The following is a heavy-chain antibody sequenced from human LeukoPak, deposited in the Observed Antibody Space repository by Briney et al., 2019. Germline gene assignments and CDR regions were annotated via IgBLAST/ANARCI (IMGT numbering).Heavy chain of an antibody. Sequence: GGSLRLSCAASGFTVSSNYMSWVRRAPGKGLEWVSVIYSGGSTYYADSVKGRFTISRDSSKNTLYLQMNSLRAEDTAVYYCAKVSGGGLYYDGMDVWGQGTTVTVSS. CDR3: AKVSGGGLYYDGMDV. CDR1: GFTVSSNY. CDR2: IYSGGST. D-gene: IGHD1-14*01. J-gene: IGHJ6*02. V-gene: IGHV3-53*01.